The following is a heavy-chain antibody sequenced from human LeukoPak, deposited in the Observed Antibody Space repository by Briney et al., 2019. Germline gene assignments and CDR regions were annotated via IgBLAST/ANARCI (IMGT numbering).Heavy chain of an antibody. J-gene: IGHJ6*03. CDR1: GGSISSYY. CDR2: INHSGST. Sequence: TSETLSLTCTVSGGSISSYYWSWIRQPPGKGLEWIGEINHSGSTNYNPSLKSRVTISVDTSKNQFSLKLSSVTAADTAVYYCARAGDFWSGMDVWGKGTTVTVSS. D-gene: IGHD3-3*01. V-gene: IGHV4-34*01. CDR3: ARAGDFWSGMDV.